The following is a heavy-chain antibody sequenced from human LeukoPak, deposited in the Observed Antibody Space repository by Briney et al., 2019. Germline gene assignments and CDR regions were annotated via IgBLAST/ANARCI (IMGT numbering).Heavy chain of an antibody. D-gene: IGHD3-22*01. V-gene: IGHV3-7*03. CDR3: AKGQYYYDSSGYIDY. CDR2: IKQDGSEK. CDR1: GFTFSSYW. J-gene: IGHJ4*02. Sequence: GGSLRLSCAASGFTFSSYWMSWVRQAPGKGLEWVANIKQDGSEKYYVDSVKGRFTISRDNAKNSLYLQMNSLRAEDTAVYYCAKGQYYYDSSGYIDYWGQGTLVTVSS.